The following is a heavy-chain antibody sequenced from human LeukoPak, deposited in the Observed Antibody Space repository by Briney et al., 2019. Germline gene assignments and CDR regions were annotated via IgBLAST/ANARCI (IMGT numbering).Heavy chain of an antibody. D-gene: IGHD3-16*01. V-gene: IGHV1-8*01. Sequence: APVKVSCKASGYTFTSYDINWVRQATGQGLEWMGWLNPNSGNTVYAQKFQGRVTMTMNTSISTAYMELSSLRSEDTAVYYCARGRLRVPRSFDPWGQGTLVTVSS. CDR3: ARGRLRVPRSFDP. J-gene: IGHJ5*02. CDR2: LNPNSGNT. CDR1: GYTFTSYD.